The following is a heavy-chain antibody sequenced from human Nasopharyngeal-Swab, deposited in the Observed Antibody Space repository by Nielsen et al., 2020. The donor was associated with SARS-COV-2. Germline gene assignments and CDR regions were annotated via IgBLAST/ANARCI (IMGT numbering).Heavy chain of an antibody. CDR2: ISSSSSTI. CDR1: GFTFSSYS. J-gene: IGHJ2*01. Sequence: GASLKISCAASGFTFSSYSMSWVRQAPGKGLEWVSYISSSSSTIYYADSVKGRFTISRDNAKNSLYLQMNSLRDEDTAVYYCARTNNYDFWSGYEDWYFDLWGRGTLVTVSS. V-gene: IGHV3-48*02. D-gene: IGHD3-3*01. CDR3: ARTNNYDFWSGYEDWYFDL.